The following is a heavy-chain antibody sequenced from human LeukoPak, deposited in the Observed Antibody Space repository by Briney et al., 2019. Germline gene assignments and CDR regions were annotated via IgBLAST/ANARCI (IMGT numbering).Heavy chain of an antibody. CDR2: IGSSGGST. Sequence: PGGCLRLSCAASGFTFSTYAMGWGRQAPGKGLEWVSDIGSSGGSTYYADSVKGRFAISRDNFKDTLYLEMNSLRAEDTAIYYCAKARISSGDGYYSDWGQGTLVTVSS. CDR1: GFTFSTYA. D-gene: IGHD3-22*01. CDR3: AKARISSGDGYYSD. V-gene: IGHV3-23*01. J-gene: IGHJ4*02.